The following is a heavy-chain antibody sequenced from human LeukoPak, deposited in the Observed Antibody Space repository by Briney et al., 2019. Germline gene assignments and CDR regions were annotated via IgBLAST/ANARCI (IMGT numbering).Heavy chain of an antibody. V-gene: IGHV3-11*06. D-gene: IGHD2-15*01. J-gene: IGHJ5*02. CDR3: ARVVVIAFDP. CDR1: GFTFSDYY. Sequence: GGSLRLSCAASGFTFSDYYMSWIRQAPGKGLEWVSYISSSSSYTNYADSVKGRFTIPRDNAKNSLYLQMNSLRAEDTAVYYCARVVVIAFDPWGQGTLVTVSS. CDR2: ISSSSSYT.